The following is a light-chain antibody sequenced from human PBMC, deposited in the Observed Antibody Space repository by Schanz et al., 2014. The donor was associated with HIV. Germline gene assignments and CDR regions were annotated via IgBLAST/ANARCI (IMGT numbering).Light chain of an antibody. CDR3: QQYAYSPWT. Sequence: EIVMTQSPATLSVSPGERATLSCRASQTVSSNLAWYQQKSGQAPRLLIYGASSRATGIPDRFSGSGSGTDFTLTISRLEPEDFAVYYCQQYAYSPWTFGQGTKVEIK. CDR2: GAS. J-gene: IGKJ1*01. V-gene: IGKV3-20*01. CDR1: QTVSSN.